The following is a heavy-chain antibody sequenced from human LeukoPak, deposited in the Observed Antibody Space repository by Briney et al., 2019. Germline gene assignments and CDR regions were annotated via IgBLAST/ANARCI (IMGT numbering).Heavy chain of an antibody. CDR2: IWYDGSNK. D-gene: IGHD2-15*01. CDR1: GFTFSSYG. V-gene: IGHV3-33*01. Sequence: PGGSLRLSCAASGFTFSSYGMHWVRQAPGKGLEWVAVIWYDGSNKYYADSAKGRFTISRDNSKNTLYLQMNSLRAEDTAVYYCAREAIYCSGGSCYAYAFDIWGQGTMVTVSS. CDR3: AREAIYCSGGSCYAYAFDI. J-gene: IGHJ3*02.